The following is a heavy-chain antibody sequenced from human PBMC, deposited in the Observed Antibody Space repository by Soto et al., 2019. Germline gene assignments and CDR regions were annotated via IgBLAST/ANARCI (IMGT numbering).Heavy chain of an antibody. CDR2: ISGSDKDT. CDR3: ARVHLVAGSAFYCAMDV. J-gene: IGHJ6*02. CDR1: GFDLTSSR. Sequence: GGSLRLSCVASGFDLTSSRMNWVRQAPGKGLEWVASISGSDKDTFYRHSVKGRFAISRDSAGTSLFLRMDSAKVEDTAVYHCARVHLVAGSAFYCAMDVWGPGTAVTVSS. D-gene: IGHD6-6*01. V-gene: IGHV3-21*01.